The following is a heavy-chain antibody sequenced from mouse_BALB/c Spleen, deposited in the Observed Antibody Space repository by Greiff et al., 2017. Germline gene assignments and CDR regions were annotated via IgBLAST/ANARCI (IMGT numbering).Heavy chain of an antibody. D-gene: IGHD1-1*01. CDR2: INPSNGRT. V-gene: IGHV1S81*02. CDR3: ARDFITTVVARRYFDY. J-gene: IGHJ2*01. Sequence: VQLQQPGAELVKPGASVKLSCKASGYTFTSYWMHWVKQRPGQGLEWIGEINPSNGRTNYNEKFKSKATLTVDKSSSTAYMQLSSLTSEDSAVYYCARDFITTVVARRYFDYWGQGTTLTVSS. CDR1: GYTFTSYW.